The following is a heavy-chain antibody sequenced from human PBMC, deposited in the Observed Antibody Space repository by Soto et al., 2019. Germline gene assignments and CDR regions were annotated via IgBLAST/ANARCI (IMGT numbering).Heavy chain of an antibody. Sequence: EVQLVESGGGLVQPGGSLRLSCAASGLTLSDQYMDWVRQAPGKGLEWVGRTRDKPNSYTTEYAASVKGRFTISRDDSKNSLYLQMNSLKTEDTAVYFCGRPVTGSGQIDYWGQGTLVTVSS. CDR3: GRPVTGSGQIDY. CDR1: GLTLSDQY. CDR2: TRDKPNSYTT. J-gene: IGHJ4*02. V-gene: IGHV3-72*01. D-gene: IGHD3-9*01.